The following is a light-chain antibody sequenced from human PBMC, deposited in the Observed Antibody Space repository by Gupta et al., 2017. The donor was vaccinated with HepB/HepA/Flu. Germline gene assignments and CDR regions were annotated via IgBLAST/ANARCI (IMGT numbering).Light chain of an antibody. CDR2: AAS. V-gene: IGKV1-39*01. Sequence: DIQMTQSPSSLSASVGDRVTITCRASQSISSYLNWYQQKPGKAPKLLIYAASSLQSVVPSRFSGSGSETAFTRTSSSLQPEDFATHYCQQCYSTLALTFGGGSKVEIK. J-gene: IGKJ4*01. CDR3: QQCYSTLALT. CDR1: QSISSY.